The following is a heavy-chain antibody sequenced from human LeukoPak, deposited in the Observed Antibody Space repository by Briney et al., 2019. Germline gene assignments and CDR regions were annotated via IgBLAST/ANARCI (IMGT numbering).Heavy chain of an antibody. J-gene: IGHJ6*02. Sequence: GASVKVSCKASGGTFSSYAISWVRQAPGQGLEWMGIINPSGGSTSYAQKFQGRVSMTRDTSTSTVHMELSSLRSEDTAVYYCARGAPPGTSYYYYGMDVWGQGTTVTASS. CDR1: GGTFSSYA. CDR2: INPSGGST. CDR3: ARGAPPGTSYYYYGMDV. V-gene: IGHV1-46*01. D-gene: IGHD6-13*01.